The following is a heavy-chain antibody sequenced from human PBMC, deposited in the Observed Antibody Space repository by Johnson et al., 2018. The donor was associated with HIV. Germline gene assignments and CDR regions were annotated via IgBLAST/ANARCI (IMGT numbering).Heavy chain of an antibody. CDR1: GLSFSNFG. V-gene: IGHV3-30*03. Sequence: QMQLVESGGGVVQPGKSLTLSCVGSGLSFSNFGIHWVRQAPGKGPEWVAVISFDGNLKKYADSVTGRFTISRDNSKNTLYLQMTSLRQDDTAVYSCYCTDHVGAGSESKGTFDAWGQGTMVTVSS. CDR2: ISFDGNLK. D-gene: IGHD3-10*01. J-gene: IGHJ3*01. CDR3: YCTDHVGAGSESKGTFDA.